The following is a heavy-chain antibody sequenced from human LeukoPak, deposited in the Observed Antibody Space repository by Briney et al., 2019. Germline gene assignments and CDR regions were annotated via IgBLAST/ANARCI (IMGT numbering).Heavy chain of an antibody. CDR2: IYDSGST. Sequence: SETLSLTCTVSGGSISNYYWSWIRQLPGKGLEWIGYIYDSGSTNYNPSLKSRVTISVDRSKNQFSLKLSSVTAADTAVYYCAREPRTAMVTDDAFDIWGQGTMGTGSS. CDR3: AREPRTAMVTDDAFDI. J-gene: IGHJ3*02. D-gene: IGHD5-18*01. V-gene: IGHV4-59*12. CDR1: GGSISNYY.